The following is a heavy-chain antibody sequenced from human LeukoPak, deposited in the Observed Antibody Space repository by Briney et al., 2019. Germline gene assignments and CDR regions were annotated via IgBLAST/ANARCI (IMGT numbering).Heavy chain of an antibody. D-gene: IGHD3-22*01. CDR1: GYSFTSYW. J-gene: IGHJ4*02. V-gene: IGHV5-51*01. Sequence: GESLKISCKGSGYSFTSYWIGRVRQMPGKGLEWMGIIYPGDSDTRYSPSFQGQVTISADKSISTAYLQWSSLKASDTAMYYCAGSPLVDYDSSGYYYPFDYWGQGTLVTVSS. CDR2: IYPGDSDT. CDR3: AGSPLVDYDSSGYYYPFDY.